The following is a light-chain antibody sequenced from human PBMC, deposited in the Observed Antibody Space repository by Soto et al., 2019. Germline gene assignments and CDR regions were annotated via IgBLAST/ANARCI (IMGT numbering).Light chain of an antibody. CDR1: QSLSTN. J-gene: IGKJ1*01. CDR3: QQYSNWPRT. CDR2: GAS. Sequence: EIVMTQSPATLSVSPGERATFSCRASQSLSTNLAWYQQKPGQAPRLLIYGASTRATGIPTRFSGSGSGTEFNLTISSLQSEDFAIYFCQQYSNWPRTFGQGTKVEIK. V-gene: IGKV3-15*01.